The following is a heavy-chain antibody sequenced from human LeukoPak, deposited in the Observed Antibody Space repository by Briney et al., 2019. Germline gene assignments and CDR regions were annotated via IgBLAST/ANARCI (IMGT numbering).Heavy chain of an antibody. D-gene: IGHD3-9*01. Sequence: GGSLRLSCAASGFTVSSNYMSWVHQAPGKGLEWVSVIYSGGSTYYADSVKGRFTISRDNSKNTLYLQMNSLRAEDTAVYYCASAPVLRYFDWLFAPFDYWGQGTLVTVSS. CDR2: IYSGGST. CDR1: GFTVSSNY. J-gene: IGHJ4*02. CDR3: ASAPVLRYFDWLFAPFDY. V-gene: IGHV3-53*05.